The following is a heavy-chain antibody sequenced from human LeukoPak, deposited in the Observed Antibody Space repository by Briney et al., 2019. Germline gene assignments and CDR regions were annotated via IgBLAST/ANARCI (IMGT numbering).Heavy chain of an antibody. Sequence: ASVKVSCKASGGTFSSYAISWVRQAPGQRLEWMGGIIPIFGTANYAQKFQGRVTITADESTSTAYMELSSLRSEDTAVYYCASHYYDSSGYYYGFDYWGQGTLVTVSS. CDR2: IIPIFGTA. CDR1: GGTFSSYA. J-gene: IGHJ4*02. CDR3: ASHYYDSSGYYYGFDY. D-gene: IGHD3-22*01. V-gene: IGHV1-69*13.